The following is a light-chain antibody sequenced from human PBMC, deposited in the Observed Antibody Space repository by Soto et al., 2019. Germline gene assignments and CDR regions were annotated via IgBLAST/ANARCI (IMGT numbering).Light chain of an antibody. CDR3: QQYDSSSPN. CDR1: QNISVW. CDR2: DAS. J-gene: IGKJ2*01. V-gene: IGKV1-5*01. Sequence: DIQMTQSPSTLSPSVGDGVTITCRASQNISVWLAWYQQRPGKAPKFLIYDASSLETGVPSRFSGSRSGTEVALTFRSLQPGDFATYYCQQYDSSSPNFGQGTKLEIK.